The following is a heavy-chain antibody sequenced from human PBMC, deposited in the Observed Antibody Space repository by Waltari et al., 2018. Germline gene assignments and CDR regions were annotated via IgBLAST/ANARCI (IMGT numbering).Heavy chain of an antibody. CDR2: ISGIGSTT. V-gene: IGHV3-11*01. CDR3: VRDKRWLHLIGTFDS. CDR1: GFTFSDYY. Sequence: QVLLVESGGGLVKPGGSLRLSCAASGFTFSDYYMSWVRKAPGKGLEVVSNISGIGSTTNYAASVKCRFTISRDNAKNSVFLQLNSLRADDTAMYYCVRDKRWLHLIGTFDSWGQGTLVTVSS. D-gene: IGHD3-9*01. J-gene: IGHJ4*02.